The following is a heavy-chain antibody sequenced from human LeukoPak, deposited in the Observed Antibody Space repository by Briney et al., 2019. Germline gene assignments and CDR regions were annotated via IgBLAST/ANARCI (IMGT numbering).Heavy chain of an antibody. Sequence: GGSLRLSCAASGFTFSSYGMHWVRQAPGKGLEWVAFIRYDGSNKYYADSVKGRFTISRDNSKNTLYLQMSSLRAEDTAVYYCAKDRDYYDSSGYHDYWGQGTLVTVSS. CDR3: AKDRDYYDSSGYHDY. J-gene: IGHJ4*02. V-gene: IGHV3-30*02. D-gene: IGHD3-22*01. CDR2: IRYDGSNK. CDR1: GFTFSSYG.